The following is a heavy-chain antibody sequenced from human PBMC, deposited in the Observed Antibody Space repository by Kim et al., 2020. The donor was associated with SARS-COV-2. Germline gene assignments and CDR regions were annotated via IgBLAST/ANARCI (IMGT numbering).Heavy chain of an antibody. J-gene: IGHJ6*02. Sequence: GGSLRLSCAASGFTFSSYAMHWVRQAPGKGLEWVAVISYDGSNKYYADSVKGRFTISRDNSKNTLYLQMNSLRAEDTAVYYCCRVGYSYGYDYYYYYGMDVWGQGTTVTVSS. CDR2: ISYDGSNK. CDR3: CRVGYSYGYDYYYYYGMDV. CDR1: GFTFSSYA. D-gene: IGHD5-18*01. V-gene: IGHV3-30-3*01.